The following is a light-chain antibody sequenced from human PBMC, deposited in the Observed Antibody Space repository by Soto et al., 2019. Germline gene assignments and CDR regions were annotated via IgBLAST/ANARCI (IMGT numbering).Light chain of an antibody. CDR3: HQYNSYGT. CDR2: KAS. V-gene: IGKV1-5*03. CDR1: QTVGRW. Sequence: DIAMTQPPSTLSGSVGDRVTITCRASQTVGRWLAWYQQQPGKAPKLLSYKASTLDNVVPSPCSGSGSGTEFPLSISRLQPDDFATYYCHQYNSYGTVGQGTKVDI. J-gene: IGKJ1*01.